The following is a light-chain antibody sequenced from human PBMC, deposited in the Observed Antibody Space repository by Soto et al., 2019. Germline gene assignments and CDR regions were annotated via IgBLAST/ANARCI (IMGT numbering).Light chain of an antibody. Sequence: EIVMTQSPATLYLSPGDRAALSCRASQSINSELAWYQQKPGQPPRLLLYGASTRATVVPARFTGSEADSECTLTISGLQSEDFAVYYCQQGHNWPLTFGQGTRLEI. CDR1: QSINSE. CDR3: QQGHNWPLT. J-gene: IGKJ2*01. V-gene: IGKV3-15*01. CDR2: GAS.